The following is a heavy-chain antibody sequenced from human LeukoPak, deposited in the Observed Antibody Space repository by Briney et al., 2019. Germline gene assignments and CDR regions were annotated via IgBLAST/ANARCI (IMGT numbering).Heavy chain of an antibody. CDR2: ITSSGSTI. D-gene: IGHD6-13*01. CDR1: GFTFSAYD. CDR3: ARPGYSSSWSAFDT. Sequence: GGSLRLSCAASGFTFSAYDMNWVRQAPGKGLEWVSHITSSGSTIYYADSVKGRFTISRDNAKNSLYLQMNSLRAEDTAVYYCARPGYSSSWSAFDTWGQGAMVTVPS. V-gene: IGHV3-48*03. J-gene: IGHJ3*02.